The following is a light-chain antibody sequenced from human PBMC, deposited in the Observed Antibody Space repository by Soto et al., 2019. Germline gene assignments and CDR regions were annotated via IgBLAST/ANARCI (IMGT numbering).Light chain of an antibody. CDR2: GAS. J-gene: IGKJ2*01. Sequence: EIVLTQSPGTLSLSPGERATLSCMASQSLSSSSYLAWYQQKPGQAPRLLIYGASSRATGIPDRFSGSGSATDFTLTISRLEPEDFAVYYCRQYGSSPSYTFGQGTKLEIK. V-gene: IGKV3-20*01. CDR3: RQYGSSPSYT. CDR1: QSLSSSSY.